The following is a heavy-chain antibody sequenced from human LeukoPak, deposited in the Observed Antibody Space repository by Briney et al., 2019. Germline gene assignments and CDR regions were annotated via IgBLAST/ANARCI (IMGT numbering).Heavy chain of an antibody. V-gene: IGHV3-53*01. Sequence: GGSLRLSCAASGFTVSSNSMSWVRQASGKGLEWVSFIYSGGNTHYSDSVKGRFTISRDNSKNTLYLQMNSLRAEDTAVYYCARRAGDYSHPYDYWGQGTLVTVSS. J-gene: IGHJ4*02. CDR2: IYSGGNT. D-gene: IGHD3-22*01. CDR3: ARRAGDYSHPYDY. CDR1: GFTVSSNS.